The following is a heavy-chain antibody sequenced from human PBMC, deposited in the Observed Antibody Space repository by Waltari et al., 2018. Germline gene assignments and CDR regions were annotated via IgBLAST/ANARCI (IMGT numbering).Heavy chain of an antibody. V-gene: IGHV3-23*01. J-gene: IGHJ4*02. D-gene: IGHD4-17*01. CDR3: ARLTTSVGLF. CDR1: GFTFSTYA. Sequence: EVQLLESGGGLVQPGGSLRLSCAASGFTFSTYAMTWVRQAPGKGVEGVSAISGSGDTIYYADSVKGRFTISRDNSKNTLYLQMNSLRAEDTAVYHCARLTTSVGLFWGQGTLVTVSS. CDR2: ISGSGDTI.